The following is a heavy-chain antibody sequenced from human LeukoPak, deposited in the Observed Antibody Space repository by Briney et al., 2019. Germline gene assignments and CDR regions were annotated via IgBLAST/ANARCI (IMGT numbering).Heavy chain of an antibody. J-gene: IGHJ5*02. CDR2: TYSGGGT. V-gene: IGHV3-53*01. D-gene: IGHD3-10*01. CDR1: GFTVSNTY. CDR3: ARDTGPYNWFDP. Sequence: GGSLRFYCAAYGFTVSNTYMSWVRQAQGKGLEWVSLTYSGGGTYAEESVKSRFTTSREISKNTLYLQMSSRRAEDTAVYCGARDTGPYNWFDPWGQGTLVTVSS.